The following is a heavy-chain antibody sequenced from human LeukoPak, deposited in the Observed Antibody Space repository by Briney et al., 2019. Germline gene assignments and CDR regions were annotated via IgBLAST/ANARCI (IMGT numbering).Heavy chain of an antibody. J-gene: IGHJ4*02. Sequence: PGGSLRLSCAASGFTFSSYWMNWVRQAPGKGLEWMANINQDGSEKYYVDSVQGRFTISRDNAKNSLYLQMNCLSAEDTAVYYCARAPLRSGSSYYFDYWGQGTLVTVSS. CDR2: INQDGSEK. V-gene: IGHV3-7*04. D-gene: IGHD1-26*01. CDR3: ARAPLRSGSSYYFDY. CDR1: GFTFSSYW.